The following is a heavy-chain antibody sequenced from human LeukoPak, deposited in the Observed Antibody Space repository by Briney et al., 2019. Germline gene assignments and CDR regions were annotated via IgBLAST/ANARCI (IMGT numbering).Heavy chain of an antibody. V-gene: IGHV3-23*01. D-gene: IGHD6-19*01. CDR1: GFTFSSYA. J-gene: IGHJ6*03. CDR3: AKDCPYSSGWYRYMDV. CDR2: ISGSGGST. Sequence: GSLRLSCAASGFTFSSYAMSWVRQAPGKGLEWVSAISGSGGSTYYADSVKGRFTISRDNSKNTLYLQMNSLRAEDTAVYYCAKDCPYSSGWYRYMDVWGKGTTVTVSS.